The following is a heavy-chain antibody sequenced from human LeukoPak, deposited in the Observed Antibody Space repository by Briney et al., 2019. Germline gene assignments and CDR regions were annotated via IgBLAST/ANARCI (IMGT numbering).Heavy chain of an antibody. D-gene: IGHD5-18*01. J-gene: IGHJ4*02. CDR2: ISWNSGSI. CDR3: AKDTVDTAMGMEFDY. V-gene: IGHV3-9*01. Sequence: PGGSLRLSCAASGFTFDDYAMHWVRQAPGKGLEWVSGISWNSGSIGYADSVKGRFTISRDNAKNSLYLQMNSLRAEDTALYYRAKDTVDTAMGMEFDYWGQGTLVTVSS. CDR1: GFTFDDYA.